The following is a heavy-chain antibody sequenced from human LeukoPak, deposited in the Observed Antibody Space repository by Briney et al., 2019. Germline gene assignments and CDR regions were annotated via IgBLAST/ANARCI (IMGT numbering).Heavy chain of an antibody. V-gene: IGHV4-39*01. D-gene: IGHD3-22*01. CDR2: LAYSGST. J-gene: IGHJ4*02. CDR1: GGFIGSSSFY. CDR3: ASSTSYYYDTSGYFEY. Sequence: SETLSLTCTVSGGFIGSSSFYWAWIRQTPGKGLGWIGSLAYSGSTYYKSSLKSRVTLSVDAAKNQFSLNLTSVTAADTALFYCASSTSYYYDTSGYFEYWAQGILVTVSS.